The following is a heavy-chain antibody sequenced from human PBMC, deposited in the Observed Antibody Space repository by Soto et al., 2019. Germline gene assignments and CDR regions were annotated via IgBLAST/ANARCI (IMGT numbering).Heavy chain of an antibody. CDR1: GFTFSSYA. D-gene: IGHD5-18*01. V-gene: IGHV3-23*01. CDR3: AKGGTGLQLYYYYYYMDV. CDR2: ISGSGGST. Sequence: GGSLILSCAASGFTFSSYAMSWVRQAPGKGLEWVSAISGSGGSTYYADSVKGRFTISRDNSKNTLYLQMNSLRAEDTAVYYCAKGGTGLQLYYYYYYMDVWGKGTTVPVSS. J-gene: IGHJ6*03.